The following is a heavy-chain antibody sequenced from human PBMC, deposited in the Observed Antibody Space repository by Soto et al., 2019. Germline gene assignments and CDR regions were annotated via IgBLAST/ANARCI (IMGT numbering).Heavy chain of an antibody. CDR1: GYSFTTYG. V-gene: IGHV1-18*01. D-gene: IGHD3-22*01. J-gene: IGHJ3*01. CDR2: ISTLNGNT. Sequence: QVQLVQSRGEVKMPGASVTVSCKASGYSFTTYGISWVRQAPGQGLEWMGWISTLNGNTNYEQRFQGRVTMTTETSTTTAYMELRSLTSDDTAVYYCALDGSYDSSGHWVADSAFDFWGQGTMVSVSS. CDR3: ALDGSYDSSGHWVADSAFDF.